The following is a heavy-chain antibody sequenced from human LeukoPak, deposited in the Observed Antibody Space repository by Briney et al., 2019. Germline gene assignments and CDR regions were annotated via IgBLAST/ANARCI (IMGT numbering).Heavy chain of an antibody. Sequence: ASVKVSCKVSGYTFTGYYMHWVRQAPGQGLEWMGWINPNSGGTNYAQKFQGRVTMTRDTSISTAYMGLSRLRSDDTAVYYCARGTEYQLVFDYWGQGTLVTVSS. D-gene: IGHD2-2*01. CDR2: INPNSGGT. CDR3: ARGTEYQLVFDY. V-gene: IGHV1-2*02. CDR1: GYTFTGYY. J-gene: IGHJ4*02.